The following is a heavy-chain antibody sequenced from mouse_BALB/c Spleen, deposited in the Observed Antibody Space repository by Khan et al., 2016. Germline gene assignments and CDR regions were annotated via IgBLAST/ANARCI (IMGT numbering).Heavy chain of an antibody. CDR2: ISDGGSYT. V-gene: IGHV5-4*02. J-gene: IGHJ1*01. Sequence: EVELVESGGGLVKPGGSLKLSCAASGFTFSDYYMYWVRQTPEKRLEWVATISDGGSYTYYPDSVKGRFTISRDNAKNNLYLQMSSLKSEDTAMYYCARTYGNYGYFDVCRAGTTVTVSS. CDR1: GFTFSDYY. CDR3: ARTYGNYGYFDV. D-gene: IGHD2-1*01.